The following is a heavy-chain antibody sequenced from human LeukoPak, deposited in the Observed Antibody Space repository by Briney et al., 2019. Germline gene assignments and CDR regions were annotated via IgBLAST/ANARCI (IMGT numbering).Heavy chain of an antibody. CDR2: IYYSGST. J-gene: IGHJ3*02. CDR3: ARDHGRYRLGAFDI. V-gene: IGHV4-30-4*01. CDR1: GGSISSGDYY. D-gene: IGHD1-26*01. Sequence: SETLSLTCTVSGGSISSGDYYWSWIRQPPGKGLEWIGYIYYSGSTYYNPSLKSRVTISVDTSKNQFSLKLSSVTAADTAVYYCARDHGRYRLGAFDIWGQGTMVTVSS.